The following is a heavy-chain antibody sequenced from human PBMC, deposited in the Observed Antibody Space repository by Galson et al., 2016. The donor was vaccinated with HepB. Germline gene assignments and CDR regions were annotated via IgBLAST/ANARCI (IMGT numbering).Heavy chain of an antibody. D-gene: IGHD3-16*01. CDR2: IHPDGGVT. V-gene: IGHV3-74*01. J-gene: IGHJ5*02. CDR3: ARETITGGINH. CDR1: GFTFTNYW. Sequence: SLRLSCAASGFTFTNYWILWVRQAPGKGLVWVSRIHPDGGVTTYADSVKGRFTLSRDNAKDTAYLQMNSLRADDTAVYYCARETITGGINHWGQGTLVTVSS.